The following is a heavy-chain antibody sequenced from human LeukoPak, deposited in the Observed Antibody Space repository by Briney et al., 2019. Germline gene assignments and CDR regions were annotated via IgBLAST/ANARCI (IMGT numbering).Heavy chain of an antibody. CDR3: ARGPGPYYFDY. CDR1: GYTFTTYG. Sequence: ASLKVSSKSSGYTFTTYGISWVRQAPGQGLEWMGWISADNGNTNYTQKLQGRVTITTDTTTSTAYMELRSLRSDDTAVYYCARGPGPYYFDYWGQGTLVTVSS. J-gene: IGHJ4*02. CDR2: ISADNGNT. V-gene: IGHV1-18*01.